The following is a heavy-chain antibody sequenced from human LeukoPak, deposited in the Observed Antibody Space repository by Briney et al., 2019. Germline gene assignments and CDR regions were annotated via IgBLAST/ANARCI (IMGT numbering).Heavy chain of an antibody. V-gene: IGHV3-30-3*01. D-gene: IGHD3-10*01. J-gene: IGHJ6*02. CDR3: ASSPGVSYYYGMDV. CDR1: GFTFSSYA. Sequence: GGSLRLSCAASGFTFSSYAMHWVRQAPGKGLEWVAVISYDGSNKYYADSVKGRFTISRDNSKNTLYLQMNSLRAEDTAVYYCASSPGVSYYYGMDVWGQGTTVTVSS. CDR2: ISYDGSNK.